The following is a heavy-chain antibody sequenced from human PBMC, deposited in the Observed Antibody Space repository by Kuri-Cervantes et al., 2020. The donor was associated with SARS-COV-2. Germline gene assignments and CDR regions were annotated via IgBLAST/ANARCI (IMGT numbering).Heavy chain of an antibody. D-gene: IGHD3-22*01. V-gene: IGHV3-23*01. J-gene: IGHJ3*02. Sequence: GESLKISCAASGFTFSSYSMSWVRQAPGKGLEWVSAISGSGGSTYYADSVKGRFTISRDNSKNTLYLQMNSLRAEDTAVYYCANLQWLLIDDAFDIWGQETMVTVSS. CDR2: ISGSGGST. CDR1: GFTFSSYS. CDR3: ANLQWLLIDDAFDI.